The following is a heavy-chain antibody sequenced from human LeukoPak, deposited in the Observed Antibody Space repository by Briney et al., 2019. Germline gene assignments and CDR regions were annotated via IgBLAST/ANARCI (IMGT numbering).Heavy chain of an antibody. CDR2: ISGSGGST. D-gene: IGHD6-13*01. V-gene: IGHV3-23*01. Sequence: PGGSLRLSCAASGFTFSSYAMSWVRQAPGKGLEWVSTISGSGGSTYYADSVKGRFTISRDNSKNTLFLQMNSLRAEDTAVYYCAREPGYSSSWSQGYWGQGTLVTVSS. J-gene: IGHJ4*02. CDR1: GFTFSSYA. CDR3: AREPGYSSSWSQGY.